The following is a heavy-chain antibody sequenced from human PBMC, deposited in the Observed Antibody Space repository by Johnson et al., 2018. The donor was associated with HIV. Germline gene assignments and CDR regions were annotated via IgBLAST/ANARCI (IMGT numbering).Heavy chain of an antibody. CDR2: IYSGGST. Sequence: VQLVESGGGLVQPGGSLRLSCAASGFTVSSNYMSWVRQAPGKGLAWVSLIYSGGSTYYADSVKGRFTISRDNSKNTLYLQMNTLRPEDTAVYDCAREYSESLRSAFDIWGQGTMVTVSS. V-gene: IGHV3-66*02. CDR3: AREYSESLRSAFDI. CDR1: GFTVSSNY. J-gene: IGHJ3*02. D-gene: IGHD1-26*01.